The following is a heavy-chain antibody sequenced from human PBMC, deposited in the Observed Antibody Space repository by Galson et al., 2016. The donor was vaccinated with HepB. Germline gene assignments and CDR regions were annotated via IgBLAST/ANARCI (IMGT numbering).Heavy chain of an antibody. D-gene: IGHD1-26*01. J-gene: IGHJ5*02. V-gene: IGHV4-39*01. CDR1: GAPISSSSKY. Sequence: ETLSLTCTVSGAPISSSSKYWGWIRQSPGKGLEWIGSFYYSGTTSGTTYYSPSLKSRVTISVDTSNNEFSLRLTSVTAADTAVSYCARGSRSGNYVGWGHWFYPWGQGTLVVVSS. CDR2: FYYSGTTSGTT. CDR3: ARGSRSGNYVGWGHWFYP.